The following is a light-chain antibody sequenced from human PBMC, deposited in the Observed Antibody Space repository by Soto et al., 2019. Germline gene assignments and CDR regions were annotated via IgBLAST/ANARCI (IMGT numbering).Light chain of an antibody. CDR2: LNSDGSH. CDR1: SGHSNYA. CDR3: QTWGSGIVV. Sequence: QPVLTQSPSASASLGASVKLTCNLSSGHSNYAIAWHQQQSEKGPRYLMKLNSDGSHSKGDGIPDRFSGSSSGAERYLTISSLQSEDAADYYCQTWGSGIVVFGGGTKLTV. J-gene: IGLJ2*01. V-gene: IGLV4-69*01.